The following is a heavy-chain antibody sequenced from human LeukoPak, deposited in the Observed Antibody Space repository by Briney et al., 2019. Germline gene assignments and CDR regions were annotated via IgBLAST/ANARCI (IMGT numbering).Heavy chain of an antibody. CDR2: VSNDASNK. V-gene: IGHV3-30*03. Sequence: PGGSLRLSCAASGLTFSRYAMSWVRQAPGKGLEWVAVVSNDASNKYYADSVKGRFTISRDNSKNTLYLQMNSLRAEDTAVYYCATESSSWRFDYWGQGTLVTVSS. J-gene: IGHJ4*02. D-gene: IGHD6-13*01. CDR3: ATESSSWRFDY. CDR1: GLTFSRYA.